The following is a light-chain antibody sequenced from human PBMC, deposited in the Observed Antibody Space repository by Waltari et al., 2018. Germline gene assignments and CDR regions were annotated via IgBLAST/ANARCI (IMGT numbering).Light chain of an antibody. CDR2: SAS. CDR1: QGIDTF. CDR3: RKFDSAPWT. V-gene: IGKV1-27*01. Sequence: IQMTQSPSSLSASIGDRVTITCRAGQGIDTFLAWYQQKPGKVPRLLIYSASILQRGVPSRFSGGGSGTDFTLTISSLQPEDVATYYCRKFDSAPWTFGQGTSVEIK. J-gene: IGKJ1*01.